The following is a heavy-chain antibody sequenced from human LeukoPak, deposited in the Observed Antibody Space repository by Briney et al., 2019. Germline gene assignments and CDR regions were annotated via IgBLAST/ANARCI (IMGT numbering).Heavy chain of an antibody. Sequence: SETLSLTCTVSGDSISTYYWSWIRQPPGKGLEWLGYIYYDGSTLYNPSLKSRVTLSVDTSNNRFSLKLTSVTAADTAVYFCARVRSGDYDFWSGSDWYFDLWGRGTLVTVSS. CDR3: ARVRSGDYDFWSGSDWYFDL. J-gene: IGHJ2*01. D-gene: IGHD3-3*01. CDR1: GDSISTYY. V-gene: IGHV4-59*01. CDR2: IYYDGST.